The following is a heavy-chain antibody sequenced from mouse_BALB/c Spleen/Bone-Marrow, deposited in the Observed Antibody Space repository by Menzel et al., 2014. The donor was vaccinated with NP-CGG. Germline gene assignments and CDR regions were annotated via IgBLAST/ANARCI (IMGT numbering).Heavy chain of an antibody. CDR3: ARHHRYAYYIDY. J-gene: IGHJ2*01. CDR2: IHPNSANT. V-gene: IGHV1S130*01. D-gene: IGHD2-14*01. CDR1: GYTFTSSW. Sequence: VQLQQSGSVLVRPGASVKLSCKTSGYTFTSSWMHWAKQRPGQGLEWIGEIHPNSANTNYNEKFKCKATLTVDTPSSTAYVDLSSLTSEDSAVYYCARHHRYAYYIDYWGQGTTLTVSS.